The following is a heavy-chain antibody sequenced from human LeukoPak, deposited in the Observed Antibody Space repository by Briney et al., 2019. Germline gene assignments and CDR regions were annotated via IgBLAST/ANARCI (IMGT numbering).Heavy chain of an antibody. CDR2: IYYSGST. J-gene: IGHJ3*02. Sequence: SETLSLTCTVSGGFISSYYWSWIRQPPGEGLEWIGYIYYSGSTNYNPSLKSRVTISVDTSKNQFSLKLSSVTAADTAVYYCARDQSDSSGWFGDAFDIWGQGTMVTVSS. V-gene: IGHV4-59*01. CDR1: GGFISSYY. CDR3: ARDQSDSSGWFGDAFDI. D-gene: IGHD6-19*01.